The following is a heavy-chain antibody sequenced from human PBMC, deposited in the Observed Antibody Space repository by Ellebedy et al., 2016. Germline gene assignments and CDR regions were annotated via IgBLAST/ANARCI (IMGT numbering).Heavy chain of an antibody. CDR2: VSTNGGST. J-gene: IGHJ3*02. Sequence: GESLKISXSASGFTFSGYAMYWVRQAPGKGLEYVSGVSTNGGSTYYADSVKGRFAISRDNSKNTLYLQMNSLRAEDTAVYYCVRDVGSRWLAGMGHFDIWGQGTMVTVSS. CDR3: VRDVGSRWLAGMGHFDI. V-gene: IGHV3-64D*06. D-gene: IGHD6-19*01. CDR1: GFTFSGYA.